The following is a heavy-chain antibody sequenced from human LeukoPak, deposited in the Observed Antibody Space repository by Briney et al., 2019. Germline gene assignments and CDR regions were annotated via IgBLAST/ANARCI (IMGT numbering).Heavy chain of an antibody. CDR2: ISYDGSNK. J-gene: IGHJ4*02. Sequence: GRSLRLSCAASGFTFSNYGMHWVRQAPGKGLEWVAVISYDGSNKYYADSVKGRFTISRDNSKNTLYLQMNSLRTEDTAVYYCAKDHMSGTYCEYWGQGTLVSVSS. D-gene: IGHD3-10*01. CDR3: AKDHMSGTYCEY. CDR1: GFTFSNYG. V-gene: IGHV3-30*18.